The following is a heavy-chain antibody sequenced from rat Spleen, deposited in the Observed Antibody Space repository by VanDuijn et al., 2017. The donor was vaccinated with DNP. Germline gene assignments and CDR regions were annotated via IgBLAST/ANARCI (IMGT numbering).Heavy chain of an antibody. V-gene: IGHV5-7*01. CDR1: GFTFSDYN. CDR3: ARGSYGGSHWFAY. D-gene: IGHD1-11*01. J-gene: IGHJ3*01. Sequence: EVQLVESGGGLVQPGRSLKLSCAASGFTFSDYNMAWVRQAPKKGLEWVATISYDGSSTYYRDSVKGRFTISRDNAKSTLYLQMDSLRSEDTATYYCARGSYGGSHWFAYWGQGTLVTVSS. CDR2: ISYDGSST.